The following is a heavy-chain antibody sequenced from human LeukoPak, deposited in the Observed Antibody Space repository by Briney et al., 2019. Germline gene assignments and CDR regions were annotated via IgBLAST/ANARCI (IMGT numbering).Heavy chain of an antibody. Sequence: PSETLSLTCAVSGVSISSGGYSWTWIRQPPGKGLEWIGYISYSGNTYYNPSLKSRVTISVDTSKNQFSLKLNSVTAADTAVYYCARVPARRVVTTPTYFDYWGQGTLVTVSS. J-gene: IGHJ4*02. CDR1: GVSISSGGYS. D-gene: IGHD2-21*02. CDR3: ARVPARRVVTTPTYFDY. CDR2: ISYSGNT. V-gene: IGHV4-30-4*07.